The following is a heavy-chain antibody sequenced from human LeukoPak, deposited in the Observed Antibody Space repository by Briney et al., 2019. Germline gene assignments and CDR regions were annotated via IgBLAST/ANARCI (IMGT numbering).Heavy chain of an antibody. Sequence: GESLQISCQGSGYSFTSYWIGWVRQMPGKGLEWMGIIYPGDSDTRYSPSFQGQVTISADKSISTAYLQWSSLKASDTAMYYCARQDSSGYYEYYYGMDVWGQGTTVTVSS. CDR2: IYPGDSDT. CDR1: GYSFTSYW. J-gene: IGHJ6*02. D-gene: IGHD3-22*01. CDR3: ARQDSSGYYEYYYGMDV. V-gene: IGHV5-51*01.